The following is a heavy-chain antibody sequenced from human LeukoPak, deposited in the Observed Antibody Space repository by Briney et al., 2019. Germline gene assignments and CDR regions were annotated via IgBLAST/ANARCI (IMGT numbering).Heavy chain of an antibody. V-gene: IGHV3-11*01. CDR2: ISSSGSTI. Sequence: PGGSLRLSCAASGFTFSDYYMSWIRQAPGKGLEWVSYISSSGSTIYYADSVKGRFTISRDNSKNTLYLQMNSLRAEDTAVYYCISLIVGATYIYWGQGTLVTVSS. CDR3: ISLIVGATYIY. D-gene: IGHD1-26*01. J-gene: IGHJ4*02. CDR1: GFTFSDYY.